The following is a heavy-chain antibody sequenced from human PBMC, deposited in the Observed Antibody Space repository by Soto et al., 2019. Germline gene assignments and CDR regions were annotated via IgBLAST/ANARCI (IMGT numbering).Heavy chain of an antibody. CDR3: ARHEVTGVDWFDP. D-gene: IGHD7-27*01. CDR1: GGSISSSSYY. CDR2: IYYSGST. J-gene: IGHJ5*02. Sequence: ETLSLTCTVSGGSISSSSYYWGWIRQPPGKGLEWIGSIYYSGSTYYNPSLKSRVTISVDTSKNQFSLKLSSVTAADTAVYYCARHEVTGVDWFDPWGQGTLVTVSS. V-gene: IGHV4-39*01.